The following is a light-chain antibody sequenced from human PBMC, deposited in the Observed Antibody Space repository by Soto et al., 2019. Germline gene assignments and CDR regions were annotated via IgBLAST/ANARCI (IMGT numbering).Light chain of an antibody. Sequence: DIQMTQSPSSPSASVEDIVTITCRASHHISLYFNWYQQRPGTAPKLQFFAASSLQRVVPSRFSGSGSGAGFALVISSLQPKDIATYYCLQSYSDVMHTFGQGTKLE. CDR2: AAS. CDR1: HHISLY. J-gene: IGKJ2*01. V-gene: IGKV1-39*01. CDR3: LQSYSDVMHT.